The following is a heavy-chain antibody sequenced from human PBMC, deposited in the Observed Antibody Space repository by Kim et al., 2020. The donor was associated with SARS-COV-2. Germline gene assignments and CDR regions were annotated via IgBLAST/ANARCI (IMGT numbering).Heavy chain of an antibody. CDR2: IYYSGST. D-gene: IGHD2-2*01. CDR3: ASGYCSSTSCYDPMDV. V-gene: IGHV4-31*03. J-gene: IGHJ6*02. CDR1: GGSISSGGYY. Sequence: SETLSLTCTVSGGSISSGGYYWSWIRQHPGKGLEWIGYIYYSGSTYYNPSLKSRVTISVDTSKNQFSLKLSSVTAADTAVYYCASGYCSSTSCYDPMDVWGQGTTVTVSS.